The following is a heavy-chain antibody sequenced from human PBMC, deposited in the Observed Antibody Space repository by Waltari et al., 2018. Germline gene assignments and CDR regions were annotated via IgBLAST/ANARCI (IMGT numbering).Heavy chain of an antibody. D-gene: IGHD3-3*01. V-gene: IGHV1-8*03. Sequence: VQLVQSGAEVKKPGESLKISCKGSGYSFTSYWIGWVRQMPGKGLEWMGWMNPNSGNTGYAQKFQGRVTITRNTSISTAYIELSSLRSEDTAVYYCAGVSRTQFWYWGQGTLVTVSS. J-gene: IGHJ4*02. CDR3: AGVSRTQFWY. CDR2: MNPNSGNT. CDR1: GYSFTSYW.